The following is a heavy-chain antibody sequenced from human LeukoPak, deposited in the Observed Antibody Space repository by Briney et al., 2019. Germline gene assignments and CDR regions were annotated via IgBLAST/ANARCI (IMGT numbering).Heavy chain of an antibody. CDR3: AKCVSSGGSCYLIDAFDI. D-gene: IGHD2-15*01. Sequence: PGGSLRLSCAVSGFAFGSEAMSWVRQSPARGLEWVASISPGGGTTYYADYVKGRLTISRDDSKNTLYLQMNSLRAEDTAVYYCAKCVSSGGSCYLIDAFDIWGQGTMVTVSS. J-gene: IGHJ3*02. V-gene: IGHV3-23*01. CDR2: ISPGGGTT. CDR1: GFAFGSEA.